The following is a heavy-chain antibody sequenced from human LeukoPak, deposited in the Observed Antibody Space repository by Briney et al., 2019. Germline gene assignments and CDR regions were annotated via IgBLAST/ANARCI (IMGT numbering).Heavy chain of an antibody. V-gene: IGHV3-23*01. J-gene: IGHJ4*02. CDR1: EFTFNNYA. CDR3: AKDDAWLRFGE. Sequence: GGSLRLSCAASEFTFNNYAMNWVRQAPGKGLEWVSAISGSGGRTYYADSVKGRFTISRDNSKNTLYLEVISLTAEDTAVYYCAKDDAWLRFGEWSQGTLVTVSS. D-gene: IGHD3-10*01. CDR2: ISGSGGRT.